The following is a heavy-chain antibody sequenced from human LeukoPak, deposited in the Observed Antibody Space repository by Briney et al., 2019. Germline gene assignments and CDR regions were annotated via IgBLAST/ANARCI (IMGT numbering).Heavy chain of an antibody. D-gene: IGHD3-3*01. CDR3: AKDPREWLFYYTDV. V-gene: IGHV3-23*01. J-gene: IGHJ6*03. CDR1: GFTFSSYA. CDR2: ISGSGGST. Sequence: GGSLRLSCAASGFTFSSYAMSWVRQAPGKGLEWVSGISGSGGSTFYADSVKGRLTISRDNSKNTLYLQMNSLRAEDTAVYYCAKDPREWLFYYTDVWGKGATVTVSS.